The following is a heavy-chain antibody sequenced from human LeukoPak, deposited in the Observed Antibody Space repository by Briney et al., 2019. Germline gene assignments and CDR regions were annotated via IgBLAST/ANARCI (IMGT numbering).Heavy chain of an antibody. J-gene: IGHJ4*02. CDR1: GGSINSSYFY. CDR3: ARESGYDYVGPPFDY. V-gene: IGHV4-39*02. CDR2: IYYSGTT. D-gene: IGHD5-12*01. Sequence: SETLSLTCSVSGGSINSSYFYWGWIRQPPGKGLEYIGSIYYSGTTYYNPSLKSRITMSVDTSKNQFSLKLSSVTAADTAVYYCARESGYDYVGPPFDYWGQGTLVTVSS.